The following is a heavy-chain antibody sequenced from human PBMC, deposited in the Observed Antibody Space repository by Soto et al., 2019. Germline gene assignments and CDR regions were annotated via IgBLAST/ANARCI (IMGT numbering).Heavy chain of an antibody. V-gene: IGHV2-5*02. Sequence: SGPTLVNPTQTLTLTCTFSGFSLSTSRVGVGWFRRPPGKALEWLAVIYWDDDVRYSPSLKSRLTITRDTSKNQVVLTVTNMDPVDTGTYYCAKGTYYFDFWGQGTLVTVSS. J-gene: IGHJ4*02. CDR3: AKGTYYFDF. D-gene: IGHD3-10*01. CDR1: GFSLSTSRVG. CDR2: IYWDDDV.